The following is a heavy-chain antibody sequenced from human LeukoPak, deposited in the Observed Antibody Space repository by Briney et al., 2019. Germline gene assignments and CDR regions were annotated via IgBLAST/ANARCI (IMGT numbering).Heavy chain of an antibody. CDR2: ISDAGAHT. CDR1: GFTFSNYW. J-gene: IGHJ4*02. Sequence: GGSLRLSCAASGFTFSNYWMHWVRQAPGKGLVWVSRISDAGAHTFYADSVKGRFAISRDNAKNSLYLQMNSLRAEDTAVYYCAREEPYSDYVWGSYRSPYFDYWGQGTLVTVSS. D-gene: IGHD3-16*02. V-gene: IGHV3-74*01. CDR3: AREEPYSDYVWGSYRSPYFDY.